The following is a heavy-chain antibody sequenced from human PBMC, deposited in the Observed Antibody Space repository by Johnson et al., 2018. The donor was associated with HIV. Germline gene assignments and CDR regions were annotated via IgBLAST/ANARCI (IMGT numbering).Heavy chain of an antibody. CDR3: ARGPYNWNEGLFGAFDM. J-gene: IGHJ3*02. CDR2: IRSKANSYAT. D-gene: IGHD1-20*01. Sequence: VQLVESGGGLVQPGGSLKLSCAASGFTFSGSAMLWVRQASGKGLEWVGRIRSKANSYATAYAASVKGRFTISRDDSKNTAYLQMSSLKAEDTAGCYCARGPYNWNEGLFGAFDMWGQGTMVTVSS. CDR1: GFTFSGSA. V-gene: IGHV3-73*02.